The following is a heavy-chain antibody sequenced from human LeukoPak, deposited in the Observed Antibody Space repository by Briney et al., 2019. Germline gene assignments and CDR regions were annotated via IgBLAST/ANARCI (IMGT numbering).Heavy chain of an antibody. D-gene: IGHD3-16*02. J-gene: IGHJ4*02. Sequence: KPSETLSLTCAVYGGSFSGYYWSWIRQPPGKGLEWIGEINHSGGTNYNPSLKSRVTISVDTSKNQFSLKLSSVTAADTAVYYCARRKGSYDYVWGSYRYTGYYFDYWGQGTLVTVSS. CDR1: GGSFSGYY. V-gene: IGHV4-34*01. CDR2: INHSGGT. CDR3: ARRKGSYDYVWGSYRYTGYYFDY.